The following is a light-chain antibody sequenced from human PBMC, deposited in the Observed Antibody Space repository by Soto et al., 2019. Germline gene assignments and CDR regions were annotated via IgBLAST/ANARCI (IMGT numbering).Light chain of an antibody. CDR1: RDIIYH. V-gene: IGKV1-27*01. CDR2: GAS. Sequence: DIPMTQSPSSLSASVGDTVTIICRASRDIIYHLAGYQQRRGKVPNLLISGASTLHSGVPSRFRGSGSGTHFPLTISSLQPEDVATYYCQNYHLALGTFGQGKRLEIK. J-gene: IGKJ5*01. CDR3: QNYHLALGT.